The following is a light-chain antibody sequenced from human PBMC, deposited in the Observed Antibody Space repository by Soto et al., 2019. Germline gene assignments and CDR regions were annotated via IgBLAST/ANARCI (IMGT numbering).Light chain of an antibody. CDR3: QQYDSSPRT. J-gene: IGKJ1*01. CDR2: GAS. V-gene: IGKV3-20*01. Sequence: EIVLTQSPGTLSLSPGERATLSCRASQSINSNYLAWYQQKPGQSPRVLMYGASSRAPGIPDRFSGSASETDCTLTISRLEPEDFAVYYCQQYDSSPRTFGQGTKVEIK. CDR1: QSINSNY.